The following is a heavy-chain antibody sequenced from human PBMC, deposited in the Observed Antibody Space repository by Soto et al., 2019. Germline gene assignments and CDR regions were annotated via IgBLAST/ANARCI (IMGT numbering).Heavy chain of an antibody. CDR1: GFTFSSYS. J-gene: IGHJ4*02. CDR3: ARDRREYSSSRTHHLGY. CDR2: ISSSSSYI. V-gene: IGHV3-21*01. D-gene: IGHD6-13*01. Sequence: GGSLRLSCAASGFTFSSYSMNWVRQAPGKGLEWVSSISSSSSYIYYADSVKGRFTISRDNAKNSLYLQMNSLRAEDTAVYYCARDRREYSSSRTHHLGYWGQGTMVTVS.